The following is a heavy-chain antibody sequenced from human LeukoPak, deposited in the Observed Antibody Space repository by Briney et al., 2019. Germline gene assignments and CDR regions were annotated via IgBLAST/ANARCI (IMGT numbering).Heavy chain of an antibody. Sequence: GGSLRLSCAASGFTFSNAWMNWVRQAPGKGLEWVGRIKSKTDGGTIEYAAPVKGRFTISRDDSKTTVYLQMNSLKTEDTAVYYCTTTYRYDPESFDIWGQGTMVTVSS. J-gene: IGHJ3*02. CDR2: IKSKTDGGTI. D-gene: IGHD1-14*01. CDR1: GFTFSNAW. CDR3: TTTYRYDPESFDI. V-gene: IGHV3-15*07.